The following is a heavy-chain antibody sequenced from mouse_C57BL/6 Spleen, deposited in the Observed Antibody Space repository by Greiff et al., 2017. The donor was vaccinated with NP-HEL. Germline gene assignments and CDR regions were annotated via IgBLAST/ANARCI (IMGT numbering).Heavy chain of an antibody. V-gene: IGHV5-4*01. Sequence: EVQGVESGGGLVKPGGSLKLSCAASGFTFSSYAMSWVRQTPEKRLEWVATISDGGSYTYYPDNVKGRFTISRDNAKNNLYLQMSHLKSEDTAMYYCARDRDRGYAMDYWGQGTSVTVSS. J-gene: IGHJ4*01. CDR2: ISDGGSYT. CDR1: GFTFSSYA. CDR3: ARDRDRGYAMDY. D-gene: IGHD2-14*01.